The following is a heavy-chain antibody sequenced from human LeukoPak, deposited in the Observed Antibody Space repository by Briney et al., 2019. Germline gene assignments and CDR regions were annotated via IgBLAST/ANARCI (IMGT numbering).Heavy chain of an antibody. D-gene: IGHD3-10*01. V-gene: IGHV3-7*05. CDR1: GFTFSSYR. J-gene: IGHJ4*02. CDR2: IKQDGSEK. Sequence: GGSLRLSCAASGFTFSSYRMSWVRQAPGKGLEWVANIKQDGSEKYYVDSVKGRFTISRDNAKNSLYLQMNSLRAEDTAVYYCARDRATMVRGVSYYFDYWGQGTLVTVSS. CDR3: ARDRATMVRGVSYYFDY.